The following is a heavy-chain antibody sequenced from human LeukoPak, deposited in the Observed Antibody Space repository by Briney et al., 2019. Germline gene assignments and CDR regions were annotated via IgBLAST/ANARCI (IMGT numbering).Heavy chain of an antibody. J-gene: IGHJ3*02. D-gene: IGHD3-10*01. CDR1: GFTFSSYA. Sequence: GGSLRLSCSASGFTFSSYAMHWVRQAPGKGLEYVSAISSNGGSTYYADSVKGRFTISRDNSKNTLYLQMSSLRAEDTAVYYCARGRRFYGSGSYYRRIEAFDIWGQGTMVTVSS. CDR3: ARGRRFYGSGSYYRRIEAFDI. CDR2: ISSNGGST. V-gene: IGHV3-64D*09.